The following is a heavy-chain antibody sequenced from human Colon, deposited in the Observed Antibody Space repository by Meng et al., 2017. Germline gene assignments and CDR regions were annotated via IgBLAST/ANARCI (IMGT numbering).Heavy chain of an antibody. Sequence: GESLKISCAASGFTFSDYYMDWVRQAPGKGLEWVGRARKKSNSYTTDYAASVKGRFTISRDDSKNSLYLQMNSLKTEDTAVYYCAKGYGSYSQYYFDYWGQGTLVTVSS. V-gene: IGHV3-72*01. J-gene: IGHJ4*02. CDR1: GFTFSDYY. D-gene: IGHD1-26*01. CDR3: AKGYGSYSQYYFDY. CDR2: ARKKSNSYTT.